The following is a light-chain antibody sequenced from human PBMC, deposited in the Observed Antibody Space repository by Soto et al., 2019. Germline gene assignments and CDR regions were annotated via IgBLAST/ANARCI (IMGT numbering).Light chain of an antibody. CDR2: GAS. CDR1: QNVDMY. J-gene: IGKJ1*01. V-gene: IGKV1-39*01. Sequence: DIHMTQSPSSLSASVGDTVTITCRASQNVDMYLNWYQQKPWKAPRVLISGASNLQSGVPSRFSGSGSGTDFTLTISSLQSEDFASYFCQHTFNSPPGTFGQGTKVDIK. CDR3: QHTFNSPPGT.